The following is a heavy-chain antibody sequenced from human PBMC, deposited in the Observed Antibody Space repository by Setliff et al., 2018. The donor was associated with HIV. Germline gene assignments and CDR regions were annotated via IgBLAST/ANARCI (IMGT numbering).Heavy chain of an antibody. Sequence: PSETLSLTCTVSGYSISSGYYWGWIRQPPGKGLEWIGSIYHSGSTYYNPSLKSRVTISVDTSKNQFSLKLSSVTAADTAVYYCARAMVVVAAPLDAFDIWGQGTMVT. D-gene: IGHD2-15*01. CDR1: GYSISSGYY. CDR3: ARAMVVVAAPLDAFDI. CDR2: IYHSGST. J-gene: IGHJ3*02. V-gene: IGHV4-38-2*02.